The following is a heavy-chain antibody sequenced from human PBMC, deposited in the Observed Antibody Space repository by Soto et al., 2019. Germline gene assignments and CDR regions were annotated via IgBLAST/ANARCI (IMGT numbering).Heavy chain of an antibody. D-gene: IGHD6-19*01. Sequence: SETLSLTCTVSGVSISGTSYYWGWIRQTPAKGLEWIGTIYYSGETLYNPSLKSRITINPDTSKNQFSLQLNSVTPEDTAVYYCARGGYYSGWHWGQGGLVTVSS. CDR2: IYYSGET. J-gene: IGHJ4*02. CDR1: GVSISGTSYY. V-gene: IGHV4-39*01. CDR3: ARGGYYSGWH.